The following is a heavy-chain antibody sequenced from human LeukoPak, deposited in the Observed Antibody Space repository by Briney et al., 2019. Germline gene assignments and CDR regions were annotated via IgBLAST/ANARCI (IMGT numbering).Heavy chain of an antibody. CDR2: IYYSGST. CDR3: ARDREAAAGRWFDP. Sequence: SETLSLTYTVSGGSISSYYWSWIRQPPGKGLEWIGYIYYSGSTNYNPSLKSRVTISVDTSKNQFSLKLSSVTAADTAVYYCARDREAAAGRWFDPWGQGTLVTVSS. D-gene: IGHD6-25*01. J-gene: IGHJ5*02. V-gene: IGHV4-59*01. CDR1: GGSISSYY.